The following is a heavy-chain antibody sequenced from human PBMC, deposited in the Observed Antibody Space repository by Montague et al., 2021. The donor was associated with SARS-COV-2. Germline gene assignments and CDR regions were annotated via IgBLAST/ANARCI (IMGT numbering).Heavy chain of an antibody. Sequence: SETLSLTCAVYGGSFSGYYWSWFRQPPGKGLEWIGEINHSGSTNYNPSLTSRVTISVDTSKNQFSLKLSSVTAADTAVYYCASLTLGYCSSTCCYSDWVDPWGQGTLVTVSS. CDR1: GGSFSGYY. J-gene: IGHJ5*02. CDR2: INHSGST. D-gene: IGHD2-2*02. V-gene: IGHV4-34*01. CDR3: ASLTLGYCSSTCCYSDWVDP.